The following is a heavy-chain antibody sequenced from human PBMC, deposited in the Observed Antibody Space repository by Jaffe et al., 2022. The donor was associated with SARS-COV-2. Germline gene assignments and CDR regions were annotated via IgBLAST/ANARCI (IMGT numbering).Heavy chain of an antibody. CDR3: AKDMHPVLRFLDGYLANGMDV. CDR2: ISWNSGSI. CDR1: GFTFDDYA. J-gene: IGHJ6*02. Sequence: EVQLVESGGGLVQPGRSLRLSCAASGFTFDDYAMHWVRQAPGKGLEWVSGISWNSGSIGYADSVKGRFTISRDNAKNSLYLQMNSLRAEDTALYYCAKDMHPVLRFLDGYLANGMDVWGQGTTVTVSS. D-gene: IGHD3-3*01. V-gene: IGHV3-9*01.